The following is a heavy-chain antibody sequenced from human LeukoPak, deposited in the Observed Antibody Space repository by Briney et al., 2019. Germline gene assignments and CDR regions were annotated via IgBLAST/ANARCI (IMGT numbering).Heavy chain of an antibody. V-gene: IGHV1-46*01. CDR3: ARGPIRGVILFDWFDP. CDR2: INPSGGST. D-gene: IGHD3-10*01. CDR1: GYTFTSYY. J-gene: IGHJ5*02. Sequence: ASVKVSCKASGYTFTSYYMHWVRQAPGQGLEWMGIINPSGGSTSYAQKFQGRVTMTRNTSISTAYMELSSLRSEDTAVYYCARGPIRGVILFDWFDPWGQGTVVIVSS.